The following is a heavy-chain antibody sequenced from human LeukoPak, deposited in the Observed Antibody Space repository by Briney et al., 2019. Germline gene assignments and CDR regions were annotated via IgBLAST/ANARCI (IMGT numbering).Heavy chain of an antibody. V-gene: IGHV3-30*04. CDR1: GFTFSSYA. D-gene: IGHD3-10*01. CDR2: ISYDGSNK. Sequence: GGSLRLSCAASGFTFSSYAMHWVRQAPGKGLEWVAVISYDGSNKYYADSVKGRFTISRDNSKNTLYLQMNSLRAEDTAVYYCARGRFIRRPGAWDYWGQGTLVTVSS. CDR3: ARGRFIRRPGAWDY. J-gene: IGHJ4*02.